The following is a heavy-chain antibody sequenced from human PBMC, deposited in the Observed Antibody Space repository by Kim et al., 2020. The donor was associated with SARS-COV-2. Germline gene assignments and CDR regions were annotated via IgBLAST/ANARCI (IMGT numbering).Heavy chain of an antibody. J-gene: IGHJ2*01. CDR1: GFTFSSYS. CDR3: ASMGYYDSSGYYLYWYFDL. CDR2: ISSSSNYI. D-gene: IGHD3-22*01. Sequence: GGSLRLSCAASGFTFSSYSMNWVRQAPGKGLEWVSSISSSSNYIYYADSVKGRFTISRDNAKNSLYLQMNSLRAEDTAVYYCASMGYYDSSGYYLYWYFDLWGRGTLVTVSS. V-gene: IGHV3-21*01.